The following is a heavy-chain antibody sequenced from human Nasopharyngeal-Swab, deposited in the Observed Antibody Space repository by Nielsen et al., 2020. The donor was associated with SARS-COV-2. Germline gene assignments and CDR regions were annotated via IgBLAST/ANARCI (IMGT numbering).Heavy chain of an antibody. CDR3: ARERNHYYLDY. Sequence: GGSLRLSCGASGFDFSTSWMSWVRQVPGKGLEWVANVNLDGSEKYYVDSVKGRFTVSRDIVKNSLYLQLNSLRAEDTAVYYCARERNHYYLDYWGQGTLVTVSS. CDR1: GFDFSTSW. J-gene: IGHJ4*02. CDR2: VNLDGSEK. D-gene: IGHD1-14*01. V-gene: IGHV3-7*01.